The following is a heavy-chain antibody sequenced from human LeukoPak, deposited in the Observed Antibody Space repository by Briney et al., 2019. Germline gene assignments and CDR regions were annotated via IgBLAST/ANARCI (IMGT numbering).Heavy chain of an antibody. CDR2: IFHKGNT. J-gene: IGHJ4*02. V-gene: IGHV4-39*01. D-gene: IGHD5/OR15-5a*01. Sequence: PSETLSLTCTVSGGSISSSSYYWGWIRQPPGKGLEWLGIIFHKGNTHYSSSLKSRVSVSVDTSKNQFSLRLSAVTAEDTAVYYCARQLGLGVWALDYWGQGTLVTVSS. CDR3: ARQLGLGVWALDY. CDR1: GGSISSSSYY.